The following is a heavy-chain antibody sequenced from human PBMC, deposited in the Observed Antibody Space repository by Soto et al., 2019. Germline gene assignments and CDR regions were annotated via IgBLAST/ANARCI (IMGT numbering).Heavy chain of an antibody. J-gene: IGHJ4*02. D-gene: IGHD3-22*01. CDR1: GYSISSGYY. Sequence: ASETLSLTCAVSGYSISSGYYWGWIRQPPGKGLEWIGSIYHSGSTYYNPSLKSRVTISVDTSKNQFSLKLSSVTAADTAVYYCAIYYYDSSGYRPFDYWGQGTLVTVSS. CDR2: IYHSGST. V-gene: IGHV4-38-2*01. CDR3: AIYYYDSSGYRPFDY.